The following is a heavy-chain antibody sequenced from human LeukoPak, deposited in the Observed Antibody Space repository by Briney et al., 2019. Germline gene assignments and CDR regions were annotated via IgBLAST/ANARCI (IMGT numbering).Heavy chain of an antibody. Sequence: ASVKVSCKASGYTFTSYYMNWVRQAPGQGLEWMGIINPSGGSTSYAQKFQGRVTMTRNTSISTAYMELSSLRSEDTAVYYCASIDVLEGHMGVWGKGTTVTVSS. CDR3: ASIDVLEGHMGV. D-gene: IGHD3-3*02. J-gene: IGHJ6*03. CDR1: GYTFTSYY. CDR2: INPSGGST. V-gene: IGHV1-46*01.